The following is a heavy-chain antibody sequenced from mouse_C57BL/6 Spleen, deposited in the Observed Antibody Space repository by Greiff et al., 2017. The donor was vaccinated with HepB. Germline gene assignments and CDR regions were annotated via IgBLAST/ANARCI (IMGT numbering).Heavy chain of an antibody. V-gene: IGHV1-22*01. CDR3: ARGPGDDYDGGYAMDY. CDR2: INPNNGGT. D-gene: IGHD2-4*01. CDR1: GYTFTDYN. Sequence: VQLKQSGPELVKPGASVKMSCKASGYTFTDYNMHWVKQSHGKSLEWIGYINPNNGGTSYNQKFKGKATLTVNKSSSTAYMELRSLTSEDSAVYYCARGPGDDYDGGYAMDYWGQGTSVTVSS. J-gene: IGHJ4*01.